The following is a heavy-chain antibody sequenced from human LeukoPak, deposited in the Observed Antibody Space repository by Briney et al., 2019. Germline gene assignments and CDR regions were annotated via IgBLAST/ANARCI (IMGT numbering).Heavy chain of an antibody. D-gene: IGHD3-16*01. CDR1: GYTLTELS. J-gene: IGHJ4*02. CDR3: ATESNYVWGIHY. V-gene: IGHV1-24*01. CDR2: FDPEDGET. Sequence: GASVKVSFKVSGYTLTELSMHWVRQAPGKGLEWMGGFDPEDGETIYAQKFQGRVTMTEDTSTDTAYMELSSLRSEDTAVYYCATESNYVWGIHYWGQGTLVTVSS.